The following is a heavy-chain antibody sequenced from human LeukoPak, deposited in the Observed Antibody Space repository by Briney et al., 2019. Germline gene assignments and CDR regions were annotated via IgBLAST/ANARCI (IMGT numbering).Heavy chain of an antibody. V-gene: IGHV3-23*01. CDR1: GVTFSKYG. CDR2: ISRSGDIT. Sequence: GGSLRLSCAASGVTFSKYGMKWVRQAAGTGLEYVSGISRSGDITHYADSVKGRFTISRDNFKNTLYLQMNSLRADDTALYHCATEGFYYWGQGTLVTVSS. CDR3: ATEGFYY. J-gene: IGHJ4*02.